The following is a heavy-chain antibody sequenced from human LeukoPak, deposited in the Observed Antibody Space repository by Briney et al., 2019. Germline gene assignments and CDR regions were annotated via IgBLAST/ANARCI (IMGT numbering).Heavy chain of an antibody. CDR3: ASTGAGSWFKSGYYDY. CDR2: IYYSGST. CDR1: GGSISSSSYY. D-gene: IGHD3-3*01. V-gene: IGHV4-39*01. Sequence: PSETLSLTCTVSGGSISSSSYYWGWIRQPPGKGLEWIGSIYYSGSTYYNPSLKSRVTISVDTSKNQFPLKLSSVTAADTAVYYCASTGAGSWFKSGYYDYWGQGTLVTVSS. J-gene: IGHJ4*02.